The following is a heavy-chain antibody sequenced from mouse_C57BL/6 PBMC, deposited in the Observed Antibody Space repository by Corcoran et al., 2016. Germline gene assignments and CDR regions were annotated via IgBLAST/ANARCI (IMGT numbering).Heavy chain of an antibody. CDR1: GYTFTEYY. Sequence: EVQLQQSGPELVKPGASVKISCKASGYTFTEYYMNWVKQSHGKSLEWIGDINPNNGGTSYNQKFRGKATLTVDKSSSTAYMELRSLTSEDSAVYYCARFEWDWYFDVWGTGTTVTVSS. CDR3: ARFEWDWYFDV. D-gene: IGHD1-3*01. J-gene: IGHJ1*03. V-gene: IGHV1-26*01. CDR2: INPNNGGT.